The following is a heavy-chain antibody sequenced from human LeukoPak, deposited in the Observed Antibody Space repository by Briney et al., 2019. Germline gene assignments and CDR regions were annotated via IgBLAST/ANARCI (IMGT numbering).Heavy chain of an antibody. D-gene: IGHD3-16*01. CDR1: GGSISGYY. V-gene: IGHV4-59*08. CDR2: IYYSGST. CDR3: ARHGGREDFDY. Sequence: SETLSLTCTVSGGSISGYYWSWIRQPPGKGLEWIGYIYYSGSTNYNSSLRSRVTISVDTSKNQFSLKLSSVTAADTAVYYCARHGGREDFDYWGQGTLVTVSS. J-gene: IGHJ4*02.